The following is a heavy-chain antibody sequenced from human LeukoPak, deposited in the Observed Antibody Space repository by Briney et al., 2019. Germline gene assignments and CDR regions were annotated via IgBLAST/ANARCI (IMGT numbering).Heavy chain of an antibody. Sequence: GGSLRLSCAASGFTFSTYSMNWVRQAPGEGLEWVSSIISSSNYIYYADSVKSRFTISRDNAKNSLYLQMNSLRAEDTAVYYCARDPQYCSGGSCYSFDNWGQGTLVTVSS. J-gene: IGHJ4*02. V-gene: IGHV3-21*01. CDR3: ARDPQYCSGGSCYSFDN. D-gene: IGHD2-15*01. CDR1: GFTFSTYS. CDR2: IISSSNYI.